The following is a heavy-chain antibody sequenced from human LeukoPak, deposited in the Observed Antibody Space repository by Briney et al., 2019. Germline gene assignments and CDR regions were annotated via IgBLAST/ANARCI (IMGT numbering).Heavy chain of an antibody. Sequence: MTSETLSLTCAVYGGSFSGYYWSWIRQPPGKGLEWIGEINHSGSTNYNPSLKSRVTISVDTSKNQFSLKLSSVTAADTAVYYCARQGWEVAARYYYYYYMDVWGKGTTVTVSS. V-gene: IGHV4-34*01. CDR3: ARQGWEVAARYYYYYYMDV. D-gene: IGHD2-15*01. CDR1: GGSFSGYY. J-gene: IGHJ6*03. CDR2: INHSGST.